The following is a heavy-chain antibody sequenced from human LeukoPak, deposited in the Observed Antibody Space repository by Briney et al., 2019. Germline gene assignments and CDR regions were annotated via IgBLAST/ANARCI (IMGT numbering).Heavy chain of an antibody. V-gene: IGHV4-34*01. D-gene: IGHD2-15*01. CDR3: ARGLVVVVAAIDASDI. CDR2: INHSGST. CDR1: GGSFSGYY. Sequence: SETLSLTCAVYGGSFSGYYWSWIRQPPGKGLEWIWEINHSGSTNYNPSLKSRVTISVDTSKNQFSLKLSSVTAAGTAVYYCARGLVVVVAAIDASDIWGQGTMVTVSS. J-gene: IGHJ3*02.